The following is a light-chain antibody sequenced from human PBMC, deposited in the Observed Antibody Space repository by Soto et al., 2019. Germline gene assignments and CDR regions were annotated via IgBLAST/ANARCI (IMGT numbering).Light chain of an antibody. CDR1: SSDVGGYNY. Sequence: QSALTQPPSASGSPGQSVTISCTGTSSDVGGYNYVSWYQQHPGKAPKLMIYEVNKRPSGVPDRFSGSKSGNTASLTVSGLQAEDEADYYCSSYAGNYNFFYVFGPGTQLTVL. J-gene: IGLJ7*01. CDR2: EVN. V-gene: IGLV2-8*01. CDR3: SSYAGNYNFFYV.